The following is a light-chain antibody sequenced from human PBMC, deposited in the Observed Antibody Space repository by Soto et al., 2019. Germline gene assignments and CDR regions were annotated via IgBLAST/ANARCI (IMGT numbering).Light chain of an antibody. CDR2: GAS. V-gene: IGKV3-20*01. CDR1: QSVNTNY. Sequence: EIVLTQSPGTLSLSPGERATLSCRASQSVNTNYLAWYQQKSGQAPRLLIYGASSRATGIPDRFSGSGAGTAFTLTISRLEPEDFAAYFCQQYGSSPLTFGQGTRLEIK. CDR3: QQYGSSPLT. J-gene: IGKJ5*01.